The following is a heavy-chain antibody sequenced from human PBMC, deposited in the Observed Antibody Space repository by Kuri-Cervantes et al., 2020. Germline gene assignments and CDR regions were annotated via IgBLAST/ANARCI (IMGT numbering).Heavy chain of an antibody. J-gene: IGHJ4*02. CDR3: ARDPLGPFDY. Sequence: ASVKVSCKASGYTFISYGISWVRQAPGQGLEWMGWISAYNGDTNYAQKLQGRVTMTTDTSTSTAYMELSRLRSDDTAVYYCARDPLGPFDYWGQGTLVTVSS. D-gene: IGHD7-27*01. CDR2: ISAYNGDT. V-gene: IGHV1-18*01. CDR1: GYTFISYG.